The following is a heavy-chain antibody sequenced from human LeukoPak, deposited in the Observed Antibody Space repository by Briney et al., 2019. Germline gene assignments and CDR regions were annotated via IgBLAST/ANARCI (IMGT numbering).Heavy chain of an antibody. D-gene: IGHD2-15*01. J-gene: IGHJ5*02. V-gene: IGHV1-2*06. CDR2: INPNSGGT. CDR3: ARVGCSGGSCAYYWFDP. Sequence: ASVKVSCKASGYTFTGYYMHWVRQAPGQGLEWMGRINPNSGGTNCAQKFQGRVTMTRDTSISTAYMELSRLRSDDTAVYYCARVGCSGGSCAYYWFDPWGQGTLVTVSS. CDR1: GYTFTGYY.